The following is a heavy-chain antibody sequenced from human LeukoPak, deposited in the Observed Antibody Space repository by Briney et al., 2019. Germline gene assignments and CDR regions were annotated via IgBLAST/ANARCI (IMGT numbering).Heavy chain of an antibody. CDR3: ARVWAYYYDSSGYFRDGDYFDY. CDR1: GFTFTNYN. J-gene: IGHJ4*02. Sequence: ASAKVSCKASGFTFTNYNLHRVRQAPGQRLEWMGIINPSGGSTNYAQNFQGRVTMTRDTSTSTVYMELSRLRSDDTAVYYCARVWAYYYDSSGYFRDGDYFDYWGQGTLVTVSS. V-gene: IGHV1-46*01. D-gene: IGHD3-22*01. CDR2: INPSGGST.